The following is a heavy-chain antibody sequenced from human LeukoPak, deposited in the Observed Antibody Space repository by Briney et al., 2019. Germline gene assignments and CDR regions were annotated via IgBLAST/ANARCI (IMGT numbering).Heavy chain of an antibody. J-gene: IGHJ3*02. V-gene: IGHV1-18*01. CDR2: ISAYNGNT. CDR1: GYTFTSYG. Sequence: ASVKVSCKASGYTFTSYGISWVRQAPGQGLEWMGWISAYNGNTNYAQKLQGRVTMTTDTPTSTAYMELRSLRSDDTAVYYCARSDPRASAFDIWGQGTMVTVSS. CDR3: ARSDPRASAFDI.